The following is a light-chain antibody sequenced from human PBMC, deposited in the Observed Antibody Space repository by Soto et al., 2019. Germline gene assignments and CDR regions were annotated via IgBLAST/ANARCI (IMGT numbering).Light chain of an antibody. CDR3: SSYTSTVTLVV. V-gene: IGLV2-14*03. J-gene: IGLJ2*01. Sequence: QSVLTQPASVSASPGQSITISCTGTSSDIGDYNYVSWYQQRPGEAPKLILYEVENRPSGISDRFSGSKSGNTASLTISGLRTEDEADYCCSSYTSTVTLVVFGGGTKVTVL. CDR1: SSDIGDYNY. CDR2: EVE.